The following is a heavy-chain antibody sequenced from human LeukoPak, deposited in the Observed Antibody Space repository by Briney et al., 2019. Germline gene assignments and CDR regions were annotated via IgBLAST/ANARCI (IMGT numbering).Heavy chain of an antibody. D-gene: IGHD6-19*01. CDR1: GFTVSSNY. V-gene: IGHV3-66*01. Sequence: GGSLRLSCAASGFTVSSNYMSWVRQAPGKGLEWVSVIYSGGSTYYADSVKGRFTISRDNSKNTLYLQMNSLRAEDTAVYYCARDRVYSSGRRGRYYFDYWGQGTLVTVSS. CDR3: ARDRVYSSGRRGRYYFDY. J-gene: IGHJ4*02. CDR2: IYSGGST.